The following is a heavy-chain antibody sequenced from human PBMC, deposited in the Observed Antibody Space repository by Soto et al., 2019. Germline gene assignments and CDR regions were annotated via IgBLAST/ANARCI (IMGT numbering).Heavy chain of an antibody. CDR1: GGSISSYY. CDR3: ARNTYYYYYGMDV. CDR2: IYYSGST. Sequence: SETLSLTCTVSGGSISSYYWSWIRQPPGKGLEWIGYIYYSGSTNYNPSLKTRVTISVDTSKNQFSLKLSSVTAADTAVYYCARNTYYYYYGMDVWGQGNTVTVSS. V-gene: IGHV4-59*01. J-gene: IGHJ6*02.